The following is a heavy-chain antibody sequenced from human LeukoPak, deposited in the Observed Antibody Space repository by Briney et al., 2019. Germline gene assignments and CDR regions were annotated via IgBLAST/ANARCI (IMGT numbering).Heavy chain of an antibody. D-gene: IGHD3-10*01. V-gene: IGHV3-23*01. CDR3: AKDLVVLLWFGELLFRNIEDAFDI. CDR1: GFTFSNYA. Sequence: QPGGSLRLSCAASGFTFSNYAMSWVRQAPGKGLEWVSAISGSGGSTYYADSVKGRFTISRDNSKNTLYLQMNSLRAEDTAVYYCAKDLVVLLWFGELLFRNIEDAFDIWGQGTMVTVSS. CDR2: ISGSGGST. J-gene: IGHJ3*02.